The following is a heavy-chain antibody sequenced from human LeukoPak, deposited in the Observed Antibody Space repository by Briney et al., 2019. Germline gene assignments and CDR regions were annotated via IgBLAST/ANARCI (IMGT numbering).Heavy chain of an antibody. CDR2: INADGSTA. Sequence: GGSLRLSCAASGFTFGNSWVHWVRQAPGKGLVWVSLINADGSTATYADSVKGRFTISRDNARNTLSLQMNSLTIEDTAVYYCVVVVEPPDSDGFDVWGQGTMITISS. CDR1: GFTFGNSW. CDR3: VVVVEPPDSDGFDV. J-gene: IGHJ3*01. V-gene: IGHV3-74*01. D-gene: IGHD1-14*01.